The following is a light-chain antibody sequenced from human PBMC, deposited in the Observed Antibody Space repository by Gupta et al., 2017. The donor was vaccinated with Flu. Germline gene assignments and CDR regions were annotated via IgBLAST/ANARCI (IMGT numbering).Light chain of an antibody. J-gene: IGKJ1*01. CDR1: QTLQSSY. CDR3: QQEDLSPPT. V-gene: IGKV3-20*01. Sequence: GTLSLVPGERATRSCRASQTLQSSYVARYHQKPGQDPKLLIFGASSRAPGVPDRFSGGGSGTEFTLTISRREPQDFAVYYCQQEDLSPPTFGQGTKVEV. CDR2: GAS.